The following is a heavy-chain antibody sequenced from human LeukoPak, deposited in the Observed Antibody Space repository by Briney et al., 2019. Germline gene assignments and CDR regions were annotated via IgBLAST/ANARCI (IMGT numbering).Heavy chain of an antibody. D-gene: IGHD1-7*01. J-gene: IGHJ4*02. V-gene: IGHV4-31*03. CDR1: GGSISSGGYY. CDR3: AREALGTGTIG. Sequence: SETLSLTCTVSGGSISSGGYYWSWIRQHPGKGLEWIGYIYYSGSTYYNPSLKSRVTTSVDTSKNQFSLKLSSVTAADTAVYYCAREALGTGTIGWGQGTLVTVSS. CDR2: IYYSGST.